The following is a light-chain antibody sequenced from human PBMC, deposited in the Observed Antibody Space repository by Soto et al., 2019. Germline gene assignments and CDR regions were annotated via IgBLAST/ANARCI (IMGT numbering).Light chain of an antibody. Sequence: QAVLTQPPSVSAATGQKVSISCSGTSSNLGKNSVSRYQHLPGTAPRLLIYDNNKRPSGIPDRFSGSKSATSATLGITGLQTGDEADYYCGTWDDSLSAGVFGGGTKVTVL. J-gene: IGLJ2*01. CDR2: DNN. V-gene: IGLV1-51*01. CDR1: SSNLGKNS. CDR3: GTWDDSLSAGV.